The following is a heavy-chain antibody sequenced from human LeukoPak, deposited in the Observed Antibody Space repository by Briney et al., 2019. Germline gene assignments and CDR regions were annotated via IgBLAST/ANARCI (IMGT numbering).Heavy chain of an antibody. CDR3: ARGVPLAARPLCWFGP. Sequence: ASVKVSCKASGYTFTSYDINWVRQATGQGLEWMGWMNPNSGNTGYAQKFQGRVTMTRNTSISTAYMELSSLRSEDTAVYYCARGVPLAARPLCWFGPWGQGTLVTVSS. V-gene: IGHV1-8*01. CDR2: MNPNSGNT. CDR1: GYTFTSYD. D-gene: IGHD6-6*01. J-gene: IGHJ5*02.